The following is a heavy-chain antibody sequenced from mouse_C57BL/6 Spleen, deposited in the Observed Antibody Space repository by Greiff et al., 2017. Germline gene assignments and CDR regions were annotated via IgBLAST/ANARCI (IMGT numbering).Heavy chain of an antibody. V-gene: IGHV1-76*01. CDR1: GYTFTDYY. Sequence: QVQLQQSGAELVRPRASVKLSCKASGYTFTDYYINWVKQRPGQGLEWIARIYPGSGNTYYNEKFKGKATLTAEKSSSTAYMQLSSLTSEDSAVYFCAREGFGNYFDTSGEDTTLTDSP. D-gene: IGHD3-1*01. CDR2: IYPGSGNT. CDR3: AREGFGNYFDT. J-gene: IGHJ2*01.